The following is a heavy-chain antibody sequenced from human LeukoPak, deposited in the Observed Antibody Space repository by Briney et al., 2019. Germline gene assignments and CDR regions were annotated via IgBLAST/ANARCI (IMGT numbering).Heavy chain of an antibody. V-gene: IGHV4-30-4*08. D-gene: IGHD4-11*01. CDR1: GGSISSGDYY. Sequence: SSETLSLTCTVSGGSISSGDYYWSWIRQPPGKGLEWIGYIYYSGSTYYNPSLKSRVTISVDTSKNQFSLKLSSVTAADTAVYYCAREVMTTVTLNYWGQGTLVTVSS. CDR2: IYYSGST. J-gene: IGHJ4*02. CDR3: AREVMTTVTLNY.